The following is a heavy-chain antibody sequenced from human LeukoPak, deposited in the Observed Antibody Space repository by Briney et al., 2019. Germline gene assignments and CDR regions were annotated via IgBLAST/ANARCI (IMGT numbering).Heavy chain of an antibody. Sequence: ASVKVSCKASGYTFTSYGISWVRQAPAQGLEWMGWISAYNGNTNYAQKLQGRVTMTTDTSTSTAYMELRSLRSDDTAVYYCARALVDSGSWYRYYYYGMGVWGQGTTVTVSS. CDR3: ARALVDSGSWYRYYYYGMGV. V-gene: IGHV1-18*01. CDR1: GYTFTSYG. D-gene: IGHD6-13*01. CDR2: ISAYNGNT. J-gene: IGHJ6*02.